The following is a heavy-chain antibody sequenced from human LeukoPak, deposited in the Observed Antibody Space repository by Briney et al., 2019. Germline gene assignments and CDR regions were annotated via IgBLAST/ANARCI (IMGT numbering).Heavy chain of an antibody. V-gene: IGHV3-74*01. Sequence: PGGSLRLSCAASGFTFSSFWMHWVRQAPGKGLVWVSHIKSDGSSAGYADSVKGRFTISRDNAKNTLYLQMNSLRAEDTAVYYCGREHNGGCETWGQGTLVTVSS. D-gene: IGHD2-8*01. CDR3: GREHNGGCET. J-gene: IGHJ5*02. CDR2: IKSDGSSA. CDR1: GFTFSSFW.